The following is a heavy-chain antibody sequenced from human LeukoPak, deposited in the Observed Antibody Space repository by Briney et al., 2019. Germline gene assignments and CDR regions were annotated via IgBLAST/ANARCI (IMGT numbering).Heavy chain of an antibody. D-gene: IGHD2-2*01. CDR1: GFTFSSYA. CDR3: AKEPYCSSTSCYYNWFDP. CDR2: ISGSGGST. J-gene: IGHJ5*02. Sequence: GGSLRLSCAASGFTFSSYAMRWVRQAPGKGLEWVSAISGSGGSTYYADSVKGRFTISRDNSKNTLYLQMNSLRAEDTAVYYCAKEPYCSSTSCYYNWFDPWGQGTLVTVSS. V-gene: IGHV3-23*01.